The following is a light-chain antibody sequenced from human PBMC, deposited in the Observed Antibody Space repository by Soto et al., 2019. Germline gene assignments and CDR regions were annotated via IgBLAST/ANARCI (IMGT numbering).Light chain of an antibody. J-gene: IGKJ5*01. CDR1: ESIARH. CDR2: AAS. CDR3: QQRYSALSIT. V-gene: IGKV1-39*01. Sequence: DIQMTQSPSSLSASVGDRVTITCRASESIARHLNWYQQKPGKSPKLLISAASSLQNGVPSRFRGGGSGTAFTLTIINLQPEDFATYYCQQRYSALSITFGQGTRLEIK.